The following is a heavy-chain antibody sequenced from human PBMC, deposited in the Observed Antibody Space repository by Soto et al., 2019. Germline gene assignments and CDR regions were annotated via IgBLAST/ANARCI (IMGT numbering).Heavy chain of an antibody. V-gene: IGHV3-74*01. CDR1: GFPFSSYW. Sequence: EERLVESVRDLVQPGGSLRLYCAASGFPFSSYWMHWVRQAPGKGLEWVSRINGDGSSINYADSVKGRFTISRDNAKNTLYLQMNSLRVEDAAVYYCTRRGCSTTGCYFNWGRGTLVTVSS. CDR2: INGDGSSI. CDR3: TRRGCSTTGCYFN. D-gene: IGHD2-2*01. J-gene: IGHJ4*02.